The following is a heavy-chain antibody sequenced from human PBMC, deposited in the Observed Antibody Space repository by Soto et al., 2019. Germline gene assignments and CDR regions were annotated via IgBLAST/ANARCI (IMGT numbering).Heavy chain of an antibody. CDR1: GFTFSNAW. Sequence: GGSLRLSCAASGFTFSNAWMSWVRQAPGKGLEWVGRIKSKTDGGTTDYAAPVKGRFTISRDDSKNTLYLQMNSLKTEDTAVYYCTSVVPATRFAFDIWGQGTMVTVSS. D-gene: IGHD2-2*01. CDR2: IKSKTDGGTT. J-gene: IGHJ3*02. CDR3: TSVVPATRFAFDI. V-gene: IGHV3-15*01.